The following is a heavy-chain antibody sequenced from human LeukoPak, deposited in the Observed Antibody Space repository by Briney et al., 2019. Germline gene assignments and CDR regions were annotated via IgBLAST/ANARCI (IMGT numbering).Heavy chain of an antibody. V-gene: IGHV3-30*18. Sequence: SGGSLRLSCAASGFTFSSYGMHWVRQAPGKGLEWVAVISYDGSNKYYADSVKGRFTISRDNSKNTLYLQMNSLRAEDTAVYYCAKDPGGIAAAELDYWGQGTLVTVSS. CDR1: GFTFSSYG. D-gene: IGHD6-13*01. J-gene: IGHJ4*02. CDR3: AKDPGGIAAAELDY. CDR2: ISYDGSNK.